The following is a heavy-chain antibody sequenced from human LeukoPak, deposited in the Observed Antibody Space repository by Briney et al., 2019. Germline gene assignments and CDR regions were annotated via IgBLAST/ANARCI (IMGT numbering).Heavy chain of an antibody. CDR3: ARVGPSTSQPKGGYYYYYMDV. J-gene: IGHJ6*03. CDR1: GGSFSGYY. D-gene: IGHD2-2*01. Sequence: PSETLSLTCAVYGGSFSGYYWSWIRQPPGKGLEWIGEINHSGSTNYNPSLKSRVTISVDTSKNQFSLKLSSVTAADTAVYYCARVGPSTSQPKGGYYYYYMDVWGKGTTVTVSS. CDR2: INHSGST. V-gene: IGHV4-34*01.